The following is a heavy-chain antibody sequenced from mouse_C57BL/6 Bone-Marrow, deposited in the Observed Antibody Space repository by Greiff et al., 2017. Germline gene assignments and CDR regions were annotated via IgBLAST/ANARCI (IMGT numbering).Heavy chain of an antibody. CDR3: ARRGLLRSYFDY. Sequence: DVKLVESGGDLVKPGGSLKLSCAASGFTFSSYGMSWVRQTPDKRLEWVATISSGGSYTYYPDRVKGGFTISRDKAKNTLYLQMSSLKSEATAMYYCARRGLLRSYFDYWGQGTTLTVSS. D-gene: IGHD1-1*01. CDR1: GFTFSSYG. V-gene: IGHV5-6*02. CDR2: ISSGGSYT. J-gene: IGHJ2*01.